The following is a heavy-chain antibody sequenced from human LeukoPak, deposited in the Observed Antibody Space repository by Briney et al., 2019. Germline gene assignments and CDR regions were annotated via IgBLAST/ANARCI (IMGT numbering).Heavy chain of an antibody. Sequence: GGSLGHSCAVSGFTFSSYSMNWVRQAPGRGLEWASSISSSSSYIYYADSVKGRFTISRDNAKNSLFLQMNSLRAEDTAVYYCAREAQGETHDYWRRASLVTVSS. V-gene: IGHV3-21*01. CDR2: ISSSSSYI. CDR1: GFTFSSYS. D-gene: IGHD2-21*01. J-gene: IGHJ4*02. CDR3: AREAQGETHDY.